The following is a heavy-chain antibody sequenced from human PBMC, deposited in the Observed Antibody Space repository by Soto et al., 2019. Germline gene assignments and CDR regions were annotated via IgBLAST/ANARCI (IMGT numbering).Heavy chain of an antibody. Sequence: QVQLQESGPGLVKPSQTLSLTCTVSGGSISSGGYYWSWIRQHPGKGLEWSGYIYYSGSTYYNPSLKSRVTVSVDTSKDQFSLKLRSVTAADTAVYYCAKMHEGVGGLDPWGQGTLVTVSS. J-gene: IGHJ5*02. CDR3: AKMHEGVGGLDP. CDR1: GGSISSGGYY. D-gene: IGHD2-15*01. V-gene: IGHV4-31*03. CDR2: IYYSGST.